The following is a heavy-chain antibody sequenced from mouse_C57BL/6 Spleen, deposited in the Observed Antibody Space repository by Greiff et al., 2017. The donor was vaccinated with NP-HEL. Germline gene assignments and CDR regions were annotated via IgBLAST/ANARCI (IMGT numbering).Heavy chain of an antibody. Sequence: VQLQQPGAELVRPGSSVKLSCKASGYTFTSYWMHWVKQRPIQGLEWIGNIDPSDSETHYNQKFKDKATLTVDKSSSTAYMQLSSLTSEDSAVYYCARRASKGENYFDYWGQGTTLTVSS. V-gene: IGHV1-52*01. J-gene: IGHJ2*01. CDR1: GYTFTSYW. CDR3: ARRASKGENYFDY. D-gene: IGHD2-5*01. CDR2: IDPSDSET.